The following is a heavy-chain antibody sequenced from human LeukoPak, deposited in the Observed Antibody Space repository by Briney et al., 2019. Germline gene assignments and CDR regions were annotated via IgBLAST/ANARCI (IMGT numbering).Heavy chain of an antibody. J-gene: IGHJ5*02. V-gene: IGHV3-9*01. D-gene: IGHD2-2*01. CDR2: ISWNSGSV. CDR3: AKSSAAMSGWFDP. CDR1: GFTFDDYA. Sequence: GGSLRLSCAASGFTFDDYAMHWVRQAPGKGLEWVSGISWNSGSVGYADSVEGRFTISRDNAKNSLYLQMNSLRAEDTALYYCAKSSAAMSGWFDPWGQGTLVTVSS.